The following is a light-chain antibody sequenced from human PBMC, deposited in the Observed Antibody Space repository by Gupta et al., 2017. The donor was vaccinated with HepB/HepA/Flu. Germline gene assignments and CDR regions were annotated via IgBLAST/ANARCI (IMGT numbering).Light chain of an antibody. V-gene: IGLV2-14*03. CDR3: SSYTSSSTPHYV. CDR1: SSDVGGYNY. Sequence: QSALTQPASVSGSPGQSITIPCTGTSSDVGGYNYVSWYQQHPGKAPKLMIYDVSNRPSGVSNRFSGSKSGNTASLTISGLQAEDEADYYCSSYTSSSTPHYVFGTGTKDTVL. CDR2: DVS. J-gene: IGLJ1*01.